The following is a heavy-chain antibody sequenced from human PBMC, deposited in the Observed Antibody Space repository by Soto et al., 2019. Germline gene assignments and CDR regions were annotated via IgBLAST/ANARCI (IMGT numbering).Heavy chain of an antibody. Sequence: GASVKVSCKASGFTFTSSAVQWVRQARGQRLEWMGGIIPIFGTANYAQKFQGRVTITADESTSTAYMELSSLRSEDTAVYYCARDQSRVHYGSGSYYNLYGMDVWGQGTTVTVSS. V-gene: IGHV1-69*13. CDR1: GFTFTSSA. CDR3: ARDQSRVHYGSGSYYNLYGMDV. J-gene: IGHJ6*02. D-gene: IGHD3-10*01. CDR2: IIPIFGTA.